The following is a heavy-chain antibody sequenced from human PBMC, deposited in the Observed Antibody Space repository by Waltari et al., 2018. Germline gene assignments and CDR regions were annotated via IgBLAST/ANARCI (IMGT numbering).Heavy chain of an antibody. D-gene: IGHD3-10*01. V-gene: IGHV4-39*07. CDR2: IYYSGST. CDR1: GRSISSSNYY. Sequence: QLHLQESDPELVKPSETLALTCTVSGRSISSSNYYWGWIRQPPGKGLEWIGSIYYSGSTYYNPSLKSRVTISVDTSKSQFSLRLSSVTAADTAVYYCAREPQTYYYGSGSFYFDYWGQGTPVTVSS. CDR3: AREPQTYYYGSGSFYFDY. J-gene: IGHJ4*02.